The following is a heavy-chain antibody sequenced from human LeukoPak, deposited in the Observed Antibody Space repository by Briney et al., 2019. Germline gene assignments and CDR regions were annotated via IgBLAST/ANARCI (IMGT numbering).Heavy chain of an antibody. V-gene: IGHV3-33*01. CDR2: IWYDGSNR. J-gene: IGHJ4*02. D-gene: IGHD3-22*01. Sequence: PGRSLRLSCAASGFTFSSYGMHWVRQAPGKGLEWVALIWYDGSNRYYADSVKGRFTISRHTSKNTLYLQMNSLRAEDTAVYYCARASDHYDTYPDSWGQGTLVTVSS. CDR1: GFTFSSYG. CDR3: ARASDHYDTYPDS.